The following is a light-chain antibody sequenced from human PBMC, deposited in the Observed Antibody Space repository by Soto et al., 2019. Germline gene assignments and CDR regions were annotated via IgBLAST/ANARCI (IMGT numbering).Light chain of an antibody. CDR3: QQYGSSYWT. CDR2: AES. Sequence: EIVLTQSPGTLSSSPGERATLSCRASQSVSSTYLAWYQQKPGQAPRLLSSAESNRATDIPDRFTGSRSGTDFDITISRLGPEDVAVYYCQQYGSSYWTFGQGTVME. CDR1: QSVSSTY. J-gene: IGKJ1*01. V-gene: IGKV3-20*01.